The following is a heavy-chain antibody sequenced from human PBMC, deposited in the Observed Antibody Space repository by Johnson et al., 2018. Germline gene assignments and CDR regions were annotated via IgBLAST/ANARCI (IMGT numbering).Heavy chain of an antibody. V-gene: IGHV3-21*01. CDR2: ISSISSYI. D-gene: IGHD2-21*02. Sequence: VQLVQSGGGLVKPGGSLRLSCAASGFTFSSYSMNWVRQAPGKGLEWVSSISSISSYIYYADSVKGRFTISRENAKNSLYLQMNSLRAEDTAVYYCARASSGMVVTATEYYYYYYMDVWGKGTTVTVSS. J-gene: IGHJ6*03. CDR3: ARASSGMVVTATEYYYYYYMDV. CDR1: GFTFSSYS.